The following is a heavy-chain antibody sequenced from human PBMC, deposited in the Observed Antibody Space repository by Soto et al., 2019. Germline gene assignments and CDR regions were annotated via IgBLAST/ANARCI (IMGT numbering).Heavy chain of an antibody. J-gene: IGHJ4*02. CDR3: AGGDYGAGGYPFPYFDY. D-gene: IGHD2-8*02. V-gene: IGHV1-2*02. Sequence: HEHLVQSGAEVKRPGASLKVSCKASGYSFTGYYIHWVRQAPGQGLEWMGWIKPDSGATNYAQNFQGRITLTSDTSISTASMDLTSLTSDDTAVYYFAGGDYGAGGYPFPYFDYWGQGPLVIVS. CDR2: IKPDSGAT. CDR1: GYSFTGYY.